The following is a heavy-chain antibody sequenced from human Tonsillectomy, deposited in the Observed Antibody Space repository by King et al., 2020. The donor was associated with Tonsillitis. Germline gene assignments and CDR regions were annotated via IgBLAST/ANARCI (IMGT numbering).Heavy chain of an antibody. Sequence: QLVESGGGLIQPGGSLRXSCAAXGFTVSSNYMSWVRQAPGKXLEWVSVIXNDGTTYYADSVRXRFTISXXNSKNXLXLQMNSLXAEDXAVXYCTREXRRGXSCHSPSSFAXWGQXXXVTXSX. V-gene: IGHV3-53*01. CDR1: GFTVSSNY. J-gene: IGHJ4*02. D-gene: IGHD2-15*01. CDR2: IXNDGTT. CDR3: TREXRRGXSCHSPSSFAX.